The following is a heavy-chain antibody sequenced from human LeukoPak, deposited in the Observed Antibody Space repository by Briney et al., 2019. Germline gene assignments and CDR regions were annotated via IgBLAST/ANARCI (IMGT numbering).Heavy chain of an antibody. J-gene: IGHJ6*02. CDR3: ARDPLRYFDWLPLSYYYYGMDV. CDR2: ISYDGSNK. D-gene: IGHD3-9*01. Sequence: GGSLRLSCAASGFTFSSYAMRWVRQAPGKELEWVAVISYDGSNKYYADSVKGRFTISRDNSKNTLYLQMNSLRAEDTAVYYCARDPLRYFDWLPLSYYYYGMDVWGQGTTVTVSS. V-gene: IGHV3-30-3*01. CDR1: GFTFSSYA.